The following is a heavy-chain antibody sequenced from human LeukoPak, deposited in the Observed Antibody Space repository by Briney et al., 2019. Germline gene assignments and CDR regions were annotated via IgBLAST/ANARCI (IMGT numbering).Heavy chain of an antibody. D-gene: IGHD5-24*01. CDR3: ARGEGYNFFDF. Sequence: GGSLRLSCAASGVTVSSNYMNWVRQAPGKGLEWVSVIYVGGNTYYADSVKGRFTISRDNPKNTLYLQMNSLRAEDTAVYYCARGEGYNFFDFWVQGNLVTVS. J-gene: IGHJ4*02. V-gene: IGHV3-66*02. CDR2: IYVGGNT. CDR1: GVTVSSNY.